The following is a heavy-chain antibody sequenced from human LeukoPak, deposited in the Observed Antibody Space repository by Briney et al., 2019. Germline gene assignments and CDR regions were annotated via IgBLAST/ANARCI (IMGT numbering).Heavy chain of an antibody. CDR1: GGSMSSGSYY. J-gene: IGHJ4*02. D-gene: IGHD3-22*01. V-gene: IGHV4-31*03. CDR3: ARGDSGGYYNFDY. Sequence: PSQTLSLTCTVSGGSMSSGSYYWSWIRQHPGKGLEWIAYIYYNGITYYNPSLKSRVTISVDTSKNQFSLRLSSVTAAHTAIYYCARGDSGGYYNFDYWGQGTLVTISS. CDR2: IYYNGIT.